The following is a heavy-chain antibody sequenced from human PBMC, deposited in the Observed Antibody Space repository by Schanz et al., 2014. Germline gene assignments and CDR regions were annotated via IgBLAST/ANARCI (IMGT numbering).Heavy chain of an antibody. CDR3: ARDKGGYYTFAY. J-gene: IGHJ4*02. V-gene: IGHV3-7*03. CDR2: IKQDESER. Sequence: EVQLVESGGGLVQPGGSLRLSCAASGFTFSTYWMSWVRQAPGKGLEWVANIKQDESERSYVDSVKGRFTISRDNAKNSPYLPLNSLRADHTAVYSSARDKGGYYTFAYWGQGTLVTVSS. CDR1: GFTFSTYW. D-gene: IGHD3-3*01.